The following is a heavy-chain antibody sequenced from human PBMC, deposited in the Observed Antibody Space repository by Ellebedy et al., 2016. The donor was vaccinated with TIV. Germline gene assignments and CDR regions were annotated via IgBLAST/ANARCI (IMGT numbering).Heavy chain of an antibody. Sequence: MPSETLSLTCAVYGGSFSGYYWSWIRQPPGKGLECIGEINHRGSTNYNPSLKSRVTISLDTSKNQFSLKLSSVTAADTAVYYCARCPGDTAMVTCYFDYWGQGTLVTVSS. D-gene: IGHD5-18*01. CDR2: INHRGST. CDR3: ARCPGDTAMVTCYFDY. V-gene: IGHV4-34*01. CDR1: GGSFSGYY. J-gene: IGHJ4*02.